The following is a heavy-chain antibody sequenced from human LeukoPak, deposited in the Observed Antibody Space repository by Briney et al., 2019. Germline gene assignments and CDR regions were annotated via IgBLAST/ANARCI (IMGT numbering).Heavy chain of an antibody. J-gene: IGHJ4*02. Sequence: GGSLRLPCAASGFTYSSHSMNWVRQAPGKGLEWVSYISSSSSTIYYADSVKGRFTISRDNAKNSLYLQMNSLRAEDTAVYYCARGAYYYEDWGQGTLVTVSS. CDR2: ISSSSSTI. CDR3: ARGAYYYED. D-gene: IGHD3-22*01. CDR1: GFTYSSHS. V-gene: IGHV3-48*01.